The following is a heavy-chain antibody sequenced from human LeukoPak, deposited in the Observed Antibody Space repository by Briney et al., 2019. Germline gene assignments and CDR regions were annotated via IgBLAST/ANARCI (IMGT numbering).Heavy chain of an antibody. J-gene: IGHJ6*02. CDR3: ARDRKATTFYYYGMDV. CDR1: GDTIRGYN. CDR2: INHSGST. D-gene: IGHD5-12*01. V-gene: IGHV4-34*01. Sequence: PSETLSLTGAAQGDTIRGYNRNRHRQPPGKQQETKKEINHSGSTNYNPSLKSRVTISVDTSKNQFSLKLSSVTAADTAVYYCARDRKATTFYYYGMDVWGQGTTVTVSS.